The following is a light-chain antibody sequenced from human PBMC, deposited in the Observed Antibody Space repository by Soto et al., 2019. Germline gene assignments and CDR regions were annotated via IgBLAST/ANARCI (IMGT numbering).Light chain of an antibody. J-gene: IGKJ4*01. CDR3: QKYNSAPLT. Sequence: EIVMTQSPATLSVSPGERVTLSCRASQSAISNLAWYQQKPGQTPRLLIYDASTRATDIPARFSGSGSGTDFTLTISSLLSEDFAAYYCQKYNSAPLTFGGGTKVGIK. V-gene: IGKV3-15*01. CDR1: QSAISN. CDR2: DAS.